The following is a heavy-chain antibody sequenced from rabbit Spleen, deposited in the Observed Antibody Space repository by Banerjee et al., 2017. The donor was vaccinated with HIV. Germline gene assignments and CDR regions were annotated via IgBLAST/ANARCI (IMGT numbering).Heavy chain of an antibody. CDR1: GFSFSSSYD. CDR3: ARDLPTVIGWNLNL. Sequence: QEQLVESGGGLVKPGASLTLICTASGFSFSSSYDMCWVRQAPGKGLEWIACMNTRSGEDVYATWAKGRFTISKTSSTTVTLQMTSLTAADTATYFCARDLPTVIGWNLNLWGQGTLVTVS. V-gene: IGHV1S45*01. J-gene: IGHJ4*01. CDR2: MNTRSGED. D-gene: IGHD2-1*01.